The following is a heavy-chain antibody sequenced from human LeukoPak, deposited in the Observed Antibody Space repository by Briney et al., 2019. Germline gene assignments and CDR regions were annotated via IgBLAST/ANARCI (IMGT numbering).Heavy chain of an antibody. Sequence: GGSLRLSCAASGFTFSSYAMSWVRQAPGKGLEWVSAISGSGGSTYYADSVKGRFTISRDNSKNTLYLQMNSLRAEDTAVYYCAKDESQAGIAAAVYYDGFDYWGQGTLVTVSS. V-gene: IGHV3-23*01. CDR3: AKDESQAGIAAAVYYDGFDY. CDR1: GFTFSSYA. J-gene: IGHJ4*02. CDR2: ISGSGGST. D-gene: IGHD6-13*01.